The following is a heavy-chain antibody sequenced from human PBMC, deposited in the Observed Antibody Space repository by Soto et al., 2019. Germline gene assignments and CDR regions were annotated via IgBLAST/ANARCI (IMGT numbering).Heavy chain of an antibody. CDR2: IYSGGTT. D-gene: IGHD3-22*01. CDR3: AKDGTEVSYYYGSSGGLFDY. CDR1: GFSVSSSH. Sequence: PGGSLRLSCAASGFSVSSSHMIWVRQAPGKGLDWVSVIYSGGTTYYAVSVKGRFTISRDKSKNTVYLQMNSLRAEDTAVYYCAKDGTEVSYYYGSSGGLFDYWGQGTLVTVSS. V-gene: IGHV3-53*01. J-gene: IGHJ4*02.